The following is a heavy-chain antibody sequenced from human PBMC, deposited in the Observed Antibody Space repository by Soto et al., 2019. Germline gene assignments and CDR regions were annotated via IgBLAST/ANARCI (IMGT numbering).Heavy chain of an antibody. CDR3: ARNMDYYYGRGSGNGHGF. D-gene: IGHD3-10*02. CDR1: GYIFTAYY. CDR2: INPKFGDT. V-gene: IGHV1-2*02. J-gene: IGHJ6*02. Sequence: QVQLVQSGAEVKEPGDSVRVSCEASGYIFTAYYIHWVRQAPGQGLEWMGWINPKFGDTTYAQDFQGRVSMTRDMSISTVYMELSRLTSDDTARYYCARNMDYYYGRGSGNGHGFWGQGTTVTV.